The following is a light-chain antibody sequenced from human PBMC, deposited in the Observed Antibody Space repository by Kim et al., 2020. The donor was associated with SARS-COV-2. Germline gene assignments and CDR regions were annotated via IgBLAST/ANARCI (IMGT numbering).Light chain of an antibody. CDR3: QAWDSSTWV. J-gene: IGLJ3*02. V-gene: IGLV3-1*01. CDR2: QDS. CDR1: KLGDKY. Sequence: VSPGPTASITCSGDKLGDKYACWYQQKPGQSPVLVIYQDSKRPSGIPERFSGSNSGNTATLTISGTQAMDEADYYCQAWDSSTWVFGGGTQLTVL.